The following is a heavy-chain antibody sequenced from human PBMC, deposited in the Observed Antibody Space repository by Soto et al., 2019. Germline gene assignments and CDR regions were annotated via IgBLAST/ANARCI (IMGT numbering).Heavy chain of an antibody. CDR2: IYTSGIT. V-gene: IGHV4-61*01. J-gene: IGHJ3*02. CDR1: GGSIRSGCYY. CDR3: AREGDYGSGSYAFDI. D-gene: IGHD3-10*01. Sequence: PXETLSLSWTVSGGSIRSGCYYWSWIRQHPGKVLEWIGYIYTSGITNYNPSLKSRVTMSVDTSKNQFSLKLSSVTAADTAVYYCAREGDYGSGSYAFDIWGQGTMVTVSS.